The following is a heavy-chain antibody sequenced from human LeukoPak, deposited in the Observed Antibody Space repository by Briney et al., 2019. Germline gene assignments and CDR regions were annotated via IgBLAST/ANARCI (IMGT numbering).Heavy chain of an antibody. CDR1: GFTFSSYG. Sequence: GGSLRLSCAASGFTFSSYGMHWVRQAPGKGLEWVAFIRYDGSNKYYADSVKGRFTISRDNSKNTLYLQMNSLRAEDTAVYYCAKDSTIFGVVTGAFDIWGQGAMVTVSS. D-gene: IGHD3-3*01. CDR2: IRYDGSNK. CDR3: AKDSTIFGVVTGAFDI. V-gene: IGHV3-30*02. J-gene: IGHJ3*02.